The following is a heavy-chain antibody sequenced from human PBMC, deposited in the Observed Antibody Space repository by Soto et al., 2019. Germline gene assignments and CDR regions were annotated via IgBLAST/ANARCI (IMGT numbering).Heavy chain of an antibody. CDR2: ISAYNGNT. CDR3: ARSIGVVTALDY. V-gene: IGHV1-3*01. CDR1: GYTFINYA. Sequence: ASVKVSCKASGYTFINYAINWVRQAPGQGLEWMGWISAYNGNTKYSQKFQGRVTITRDTSASTAYMELSSLRSEDTAVYYCARSIGVVTALDYWGQGTLVTVSS. J-gene: IGHJ4*02. D-gene: IGHD2-21*02.